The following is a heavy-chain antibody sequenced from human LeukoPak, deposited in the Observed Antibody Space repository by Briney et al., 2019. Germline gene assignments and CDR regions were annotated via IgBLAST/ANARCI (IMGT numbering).Heavy chain of an antibody. V-gene: IGHV4-39*01. J-gene: IGHJ5*02. CDR1: GGSISSSGYY. Sequence: PSETLSLTCTVSGGSISSSGYYWGWIRQPPGKGLEWIGSVDYTGITSHSPSLKSRVTISVDTSKNQFSLKVSSVSAADTGVYYCASPFIVVPAAIPWGQGTLVTVSS. D-gene: IGHD2-2*02. CDR2: VDYTGIT. CDR3: ASPFIVVPAAIP.